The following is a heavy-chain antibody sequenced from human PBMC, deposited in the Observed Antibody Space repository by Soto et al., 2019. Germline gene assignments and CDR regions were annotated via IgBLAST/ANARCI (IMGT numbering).Heavy chain of an antibody. CDR2: INSSSTYT. CDR1: GFTFSDYY. Sequence: QVQLVESGGGLVKPGGSLRLSCAASGFTFSDYYMSWIRRAPGKGLEWVSFINSSSTYTNYADSVKGRFTISRDNAKNSLYLQMNSLRAEDTALYYCARIIAAAGGRRYFDLWGRGTLVTVSS. J-gene: IGHJ2*01. V-gene: IGHV3-11*05. CDR3: ARIIAAAGGRRYFDL. D-gene: IGHD6-13*01.